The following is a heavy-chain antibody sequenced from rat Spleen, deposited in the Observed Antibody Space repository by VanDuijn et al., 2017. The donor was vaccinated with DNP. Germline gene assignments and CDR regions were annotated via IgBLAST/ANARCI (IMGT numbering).Heavy chain of an antibody. D-gene: IGHD1-11*01. V-gene: IGHV5-46*01. CDR3: ARHGRVTTVAAYWYFDF. J-gene: IGHJ1*01. CDR2: ISTSGGDT. Sequence: EVQLVETGGGLVLPGRSMKLSCAASGFTFSHFPMAWVRQAPTKGLEWVSTISTSGGDTFYRDSVKGRFTISRDNAKSTLYLQMDSLRSEDTATYFCARHGRVTTVAAYWYFDFWGPGTMVTVSS. CDR1: GFTFSHFP.